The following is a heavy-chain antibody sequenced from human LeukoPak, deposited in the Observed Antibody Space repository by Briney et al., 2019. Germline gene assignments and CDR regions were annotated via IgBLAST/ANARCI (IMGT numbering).Heavy chain of an antibody. J-gene: IGHJ4*02. CDR2: IYYSGST. CDR1: GGSISSGGYY. CDR3: VRASPQPDSSGYYYPFDY. V-gene: IGHV4-31*03. Sequence: PSQTLSLTCTVSGGSISSGGYYWSWIRQHPGKGLEWIGYIYYSGSTYYNPSLKSRVTISVDTSKNQFSLKLSSVTAADTAVYYCVRASPQPDSSGYYYPFDYWGQGTLVTVSS. D-gene: IGHD3-22*01.